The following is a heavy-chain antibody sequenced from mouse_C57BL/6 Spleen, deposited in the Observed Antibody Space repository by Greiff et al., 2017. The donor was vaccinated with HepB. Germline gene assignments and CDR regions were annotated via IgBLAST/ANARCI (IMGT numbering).Heavy chain of an antibody. CDR3: ARDYYGSSYYFDY. Sequence: VQLQQPGAELVMPGASVKLSCKASGYTFTSYWMHWVKQRPGQGLEWIGEIDPSDSYTNYNQKFKGKSTLTVDKSSSTAYMQLSSLTSEDSAVYNCARDYYGSSYYFDYWGQGTTLTVSS. CDR2: IDPSDSYT. CDR1: GYTFTSYW. V-gene: IGHV1-69*01. J-gene: IGHJ2*01. D-gene: IGHD1-1*01.